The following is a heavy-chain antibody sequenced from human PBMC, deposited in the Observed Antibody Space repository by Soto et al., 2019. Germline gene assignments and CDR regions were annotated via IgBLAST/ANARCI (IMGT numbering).Heavy chain of an antibody. CDR3: ARESDH. J-gene: IGHJ4*02. CDR1: GFTFSSYA. V-gene: IGHV3-23*01. CDR2: ISGSGGGT. Sequence: GGSLRLSCAASGFTFSSYAMSWVRQAPGKGLEWVSTISGSGGGTYYADSMKGRSTISRDNSKNTLYLQMYSLRVEDTAVYYCARESDHWGQGTLVTVSS.